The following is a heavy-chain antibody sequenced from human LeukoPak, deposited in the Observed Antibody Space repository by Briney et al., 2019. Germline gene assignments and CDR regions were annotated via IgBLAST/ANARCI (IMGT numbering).Heavy chain of an antibody. D-gene: IGHD2-2*01. CDR1: GYSISSGYY. CDR2: IYHSGST. Sequence: SETLSLTCIVSGYSISSGYYWGWIRQPPGKGLEWIGNIYHSGSTYYNPSLKSRVTISVDTSKNQFSLKLISVTAADTAVYCCARVLTLGYQLLSRNWFDPWGQGTLVTVSS. V-gene: IGHV4-38-2*02. CDR3: ARVLTLGYQLLSRNWFDP. J-gene: IGHJ5*02.